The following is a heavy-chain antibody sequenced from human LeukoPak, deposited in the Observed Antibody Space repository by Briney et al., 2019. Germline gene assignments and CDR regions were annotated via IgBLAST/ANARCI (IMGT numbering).Heavy chain of an antibody. V-gene: IGHV3-33*06. CDR2: IWYDGSNK. CDR3: AKDYTSSWYGPFDY. D-gene: IGHD6-13*01. CDR1: GFTFSSYG. Sequence: GRSLRLSCAASGFTFSSYGMHWVRQAPGKGLEWVAVIWYDGSNKYYADSVKGRFTISRDNSKNTLYLQMNSLRAEDTAVYYCAKDYTSSWYGPFDYWGQGTLVTVSS. J-gene: IGHJ4*02.